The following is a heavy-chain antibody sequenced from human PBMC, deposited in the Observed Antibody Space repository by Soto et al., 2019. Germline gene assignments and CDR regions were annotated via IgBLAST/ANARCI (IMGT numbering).Heavy chain of an antibody. J-gene: IGHJ5*02. V-gene: IGHV1-69*12. CDR1: GGTFSNYA. Sequence: QVQLVQSGAEVKKPGSSVKVSCKASGGTFSNYAINWVRQAPGQGLEWMGGIIPMFGKANYAQKFQGRVTITADESTSTAHMELSSLRSEDTALYYCARGGSYYDSSYYPRSNWFDPWGQGTLVTVSS. CDR2: IIPMFGKA. D-gene: IGHD3-22*01. CDR3: ARGGSYYDSSYYPRSNWFDP.